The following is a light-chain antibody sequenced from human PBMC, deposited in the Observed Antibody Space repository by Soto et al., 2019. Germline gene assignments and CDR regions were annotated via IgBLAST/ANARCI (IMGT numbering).Light chain of an antibody. CDR2: SNN. CDR3: AAWDDSPNSYV. Sequence: QSALTQPPSASGTPGQRVTISCSGSSSNIGSNTVNWYQQLPGTAPKLLIYSNNQRPSGVPDRFSGSKSGTSASLAISGLQSEDEADYYCAAWDDSPNSYVFGTGTKVTVL. CDR1: SSNIGSNT. V-gene: IGLV1-44*01. J-gene: IGLJ1*01.